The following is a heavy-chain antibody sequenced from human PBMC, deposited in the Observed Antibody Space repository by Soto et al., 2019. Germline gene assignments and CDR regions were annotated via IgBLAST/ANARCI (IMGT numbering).Heavy chain of an antibody. CDR1: GFSLSNARMG. CDR3: ARIPGKWLVRDYYYYMDV. CDR2: IFSNDEK. J-gene: IGHJ6*03. D-gene: IGHD6-19*01. Sequence: QVTLKESGPVLVKPTETLTLTCTVSGFSLSNARMGVSWIRQPPGEALEWLAHIFSNDEKSYSTSLKSRLTISKDTSKSQVVLTMTNMDPVDTATYYCARIPGKWLVRDYYYYMDVWGKGTTVTVSS. V-gene: IGHV2-26*01.